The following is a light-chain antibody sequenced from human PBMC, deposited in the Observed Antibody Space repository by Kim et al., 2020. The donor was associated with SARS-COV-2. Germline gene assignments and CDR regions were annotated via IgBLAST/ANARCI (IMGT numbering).Light chain of an antibody. V-gene: IGKV3-15*01. CDR1: QSIGGN. CDR3: QQYNDWPPIT. CDR2: GAS. J-gene: IGKJ1*01. Sequence: SPAAKATLTSRASQSIGGNLAWYQQRPGQPPRLVIYGASTRATGIPARLSGSGSGTDYTLTISSLQSEDVAVYYCQQYNDWPPITFGQGTKVDIK.